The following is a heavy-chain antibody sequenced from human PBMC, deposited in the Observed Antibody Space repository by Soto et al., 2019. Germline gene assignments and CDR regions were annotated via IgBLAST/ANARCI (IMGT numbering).Heavy chain of an antibody. Sequence: GGSLRLSCAASGFTFSSYAMHWVRQAPGKGLEWVAVISYDGSNKYYADSVKGRFTISRDNSKNTVYLQMNSLRTEDTAVYYCARVYYDSSGYYYLTTFDCWGQGTLVTVSS. CDR2: ISYDGSNK. CDR3: ARVYYDSSGYYYLTTFDC. CDR1: GFTFSSYA. D-gene: IGHD3-22*01. J-gene: IGHJ4*02. V-gene: IGHV3-30-3*01.